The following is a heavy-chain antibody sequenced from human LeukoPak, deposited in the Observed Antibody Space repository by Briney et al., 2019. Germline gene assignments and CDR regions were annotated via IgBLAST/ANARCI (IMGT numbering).Heavy chain of an antibody. D-gene: IGHD3-22*01. CDR3: ARDSRYSDNSGYYYSHYYMDV. CDR1: GGSISYHY. Sequence: SETLSLTCTVSGGSISYHYWSWIRQPSGKELEWLGYIYSSGTTRYNPSLKSRVTITVDTSKNQFSLNLRSVTAADTAVYYCARDSRYSDNSGYYYSHYYMDVWGKGTTVTVSS. V-gene: IGHV4-59*11. J-gene: IGHJ6*03. CDR2: IYSSGTT.